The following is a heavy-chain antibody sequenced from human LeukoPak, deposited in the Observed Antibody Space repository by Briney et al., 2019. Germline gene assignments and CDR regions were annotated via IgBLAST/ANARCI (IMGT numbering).Heavy chain of an antibody. CDR3: AREVGSGSYLPNYYYYYMDV. CDR2: IYTSGST. V-gene: IGHV4-4*07. Sequence: SETLSLTCTASGGSISSYYWSWIRQPAGKGLEWIGRIYTSGSTNYNPSLKSRVTMSVDASKNQFSLKLSSVTAADTAVYYCAREVGSGSYLPNYYYYYMDVWGKGTTVTISS. D-gene: IGHD3-10*01. J-gene: IGHJ6*03. CDR1: GGSISSYY.